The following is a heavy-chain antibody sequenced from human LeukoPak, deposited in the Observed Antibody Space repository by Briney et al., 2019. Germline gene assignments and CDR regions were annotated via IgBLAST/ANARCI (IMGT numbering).Heavy chain of an antibody. CDR1: GASIISSDW. V-gene: IGHV4-4*02. CDR3: ATYSHYLSPDAFDI. J-gene: IGHJ3*02. Sequence: SETLSLTCAVSGASIISSDWWSWVRQPPGKGLEWIGEVYHSGITNYNPSLKSRVIISVDKSKNLFSLKLRSVTAADTAVYYCATYSHYLSPDAFDIWGRGTMVTVSS. CDR2: VYHSGIT. D-gene: IGHD4-11*01.